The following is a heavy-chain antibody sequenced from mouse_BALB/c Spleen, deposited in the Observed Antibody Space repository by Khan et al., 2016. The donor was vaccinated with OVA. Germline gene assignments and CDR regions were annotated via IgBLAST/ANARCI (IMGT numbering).Heavy chain of an antibody. V-gene: IGHV3-8*02. Sequence: EVQLQESGPSLVKPSQTLSLTCSVTGDSITSGYWSWIRKFPGNKLEYMGYMIYSGNTYYNPYLKSRISTTRHTSKKQYYLKLNSVTTEDTATYYCASSTYTYAFAYWGQGTPLTVS. D-gene: IGHD2-14*01. CDR2: MIYSGNT. CDR3: ASSTYTYAFAY. J-gene: IGHJ3*01. CDR1: GDSITSGY.